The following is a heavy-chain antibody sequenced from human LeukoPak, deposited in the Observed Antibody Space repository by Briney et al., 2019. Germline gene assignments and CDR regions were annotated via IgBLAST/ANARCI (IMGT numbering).Heavy chain of an antibody. J-gene: IGHJ5*02. CDR1: GTTFSSYG. CDR2: ISYDGSKK. D-gene: IGHD6-13*01. CDR3: AKPRPSYSSSWYDH. Sequence: PGRSLRLSCAASGTTFSSYGMHWVRQAPGKGPEWVAGISYDGSKKYHADSVKGRFTISRDNSKNTLYLQMNGLTAEDTAVYYCAKPRPSYSSSWYDHWGQGTLVTVSS. V-gene: IGHV3-30*18.